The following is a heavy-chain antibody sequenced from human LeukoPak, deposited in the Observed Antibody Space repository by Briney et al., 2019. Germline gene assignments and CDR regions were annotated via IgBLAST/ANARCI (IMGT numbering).Heavy chain of an antibody. J-gene: IGHJ5*02. CDR2: INPSGGST. D-gene: IGHD6-6*01. V-gene: IGHV1-46*01. Sequence: ASVKVSCKASGYTFTSYHMHWVRQAPGQGLEWMGIINPSGGSTSYAQKFQGRVTITRDMSTSTVYMELSSLRSEDTAVYYCARVLGSSRSSSSNWFDPWGQGTLVTVSS. CDR1: GYTFTSYH. CDR3: ARVLGSSRSSSSNWFDP.